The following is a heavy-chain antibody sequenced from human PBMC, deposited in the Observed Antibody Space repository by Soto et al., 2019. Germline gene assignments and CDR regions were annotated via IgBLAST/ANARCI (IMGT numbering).Heavy chain of an antibody. D-gene: IGHD5-12*01. Sequence: GASVKVCSKASGSTFTGFYIYWLRQAPGQGLDWMGWINPNSGRTNYAQKFQGWVTTTRDTSISTAYMELSRLTSDDTAVYYCATACRDGYNCLAYWGQGTLVTVSS. J-gene: IGHJ4*02. CDR3: ATACRDGYNCLAY. V-gene: IGHV1-2*04. CDR2: INPNSGRT. CDR1: GSTFTGFY.